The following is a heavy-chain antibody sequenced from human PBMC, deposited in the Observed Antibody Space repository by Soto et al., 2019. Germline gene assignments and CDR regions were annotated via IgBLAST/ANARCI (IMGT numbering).Heavy chain of an antibody. CDR1: GGSISSGDYY. CDR3: ARGGPHYYDSSGPPASWFDP. V-gene: IGHV4-30-4*01. D-gene: IGHD3-22*01. J-gene: IGHJ5*02. Sequence: LSLTCTVSGGSISSGDYYWSWIRQPPGKGLEWIGYIYYSGSTYYNPSLKSRVTISVDTSKNQFSLKLSSVTAADTAVYYCARGGPHYYDSSGPPASWFDPWGQGTLVTVSS. CDR2: IYYSGST.